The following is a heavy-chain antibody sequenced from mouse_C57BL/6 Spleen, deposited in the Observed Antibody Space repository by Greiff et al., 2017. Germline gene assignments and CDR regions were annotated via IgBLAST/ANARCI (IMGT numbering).Heavy chain of an antibody. CDR2: IYPGNSDT. CDR1: GYTFTSYW. Sequence: EVQLQQSGTVLARPGASVKMSCKTSGYTFTSYWMHWVKQRPGQGLEWIGAIYPGNSDTSYNQKFKGKAQLTAVTSASTAYMELISLTNEDSAVYYCTRSGDGPYYAMDYWGQGTSVTVSS. V-gene: IGHV1-5*01. CDR3: TRSGDGPYYAMDY. J-gene: IGHJ4*01. D-gene: IGHD2-3*01.